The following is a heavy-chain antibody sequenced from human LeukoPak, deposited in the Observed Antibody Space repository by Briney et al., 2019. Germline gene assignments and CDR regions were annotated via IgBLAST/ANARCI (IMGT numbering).Heavy chain of an antibody. Sequence: SETLSLTCTVSSGSVNSGSYYWNWIRQPPGKGLEWIGYIYYSGSTNYNPSLKSRVTISVDTSKNQFSLKLSSVTAADTAVYYCARVALGWLRPSYFDYWGQGTLVTVSS. CDR3: ARVALGWLRPSYFDY. CDR1: SGSVNSGSYY. V-gene: IGHV4-61*01. CDR2: IYYSGST. D-gene: IGHD5-12*01. J-gene: IGHJ4*02.